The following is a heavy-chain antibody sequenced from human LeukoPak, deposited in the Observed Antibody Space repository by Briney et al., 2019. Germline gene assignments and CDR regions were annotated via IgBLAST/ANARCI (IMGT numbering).Heavy chain of an antibody. CDR1: GFTFSDYY. Sequence: GGSLRLSCAASGFTFSDYYMSWIRQAPGKGLEWVSYISSSGSTIYYADSVKGRFTISRDNSKNTLYLQMNSLRAEDTAVYYCARATDSSGCCTFDYWGQGTLVTVSS. CDR3: ARATDSSGCCTFDY. CDR2: ISSSGSTI. J-gene: IGHJ4*02. V-gene: IGHV3-11*01. D-gene: IGHD6-19*01.